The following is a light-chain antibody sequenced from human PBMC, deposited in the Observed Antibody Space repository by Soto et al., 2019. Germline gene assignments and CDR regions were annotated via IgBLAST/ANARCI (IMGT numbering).Light chain of an antibody. CDR2: GAS. V-gene: IGKV3-15*01. Sequence: ERVMTQSPATLSVSPGERATLSCRASQSVSSNLAWYQHKPGQAPRLLTYGASTRATGIPARFSGSGSGTEFTLTISSLQPEDFAVYYCQQYYNWPRTFGQGTKVDIK. CDR1: QSVSSN. J-gene: IGKJ1*01. CDR3: QQYYNWPRT.